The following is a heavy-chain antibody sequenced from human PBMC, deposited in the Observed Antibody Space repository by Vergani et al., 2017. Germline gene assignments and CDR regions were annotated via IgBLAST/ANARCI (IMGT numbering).Heavy chain of an antibody. CDR3: ARAPGYGSSTSCYRYYMDV. CDR2: IYFSGST. D-gene: IGHD2-2*01. Sequence: QVQLQESGPGLVKPSETLSLTCTVSGGSISSYYWSWIRQPPGKGLEWIGYIYFSGSTNYNPSLKSRVTISVDTSKNQFSLKLSSVTAADTAVYYCARAPGYGSSTSCYRYYMDVWGKGTTVTVSS. J-gene: IGHJ6*03. CDR1: GGSISSYY. V-gene: IGHV4-59*01.